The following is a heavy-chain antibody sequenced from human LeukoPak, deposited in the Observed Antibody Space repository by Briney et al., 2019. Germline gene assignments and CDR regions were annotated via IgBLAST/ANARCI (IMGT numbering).Heavy chain of an antibody. D-gene: IGHD6-13*01. V-gene: IGHV3-23*01. J-gene: IGHJ6*03. CDR2: ISGSGGST. Sequence: GGSLRLSCAASGFTFSSYAMSWVRQAPGKGLEWVSAISGSGGSTYYADSVKGRFTTSRDNSKNTLYLQMNSLRAEDTAVYYCAKPIAAAGTDYYYMDVWGKGTTVTVSS. CDR3: AKPIAAAGTDYYYMDV. CDR1: GFTFSSYA.